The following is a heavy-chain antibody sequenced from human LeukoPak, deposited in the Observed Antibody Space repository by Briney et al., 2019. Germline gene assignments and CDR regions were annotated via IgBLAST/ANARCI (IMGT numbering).Heavy chain of an antibody. V-gene: IGHV4-59*01. D-gene: IGHD3-10*01. J-gene: IGHJ6*03. Sequence: SETLSLTCTVSGGSISSYYWSWIRQPPGKGLEWIGYIHYTGSTNYNPSLKSRVTISVDTSKNQFSLKLSSVTAADTAVYYCARVEEGYGSGRRENYFYYYMDVWGKGTTVTISS. CDR2: IHYTGST. CDR3: ARVEEGYGSGRRENYFYYYMDV. CDR1: GGSISSYY.